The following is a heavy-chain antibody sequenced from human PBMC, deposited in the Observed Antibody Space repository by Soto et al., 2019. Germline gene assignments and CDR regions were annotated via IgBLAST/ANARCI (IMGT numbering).Heavy chain of an antibody. D-gene: IGHD2-15*01. J-gene: IGHJ4*02. CDR3: ARSGYCSGDSCHRIFDY. Sequence: QVQLQESGPGLVKPSDTLSLTCTVSGASISRYYWNWIRQPPGKGLEWIGYIDYSGSTSYNPSLKSRITISVDTSKNQFSLKLSSVTAADTAMFYCARSGYCSGDSCHRIFDYWGRGTLVTVSS. CDR2: IDYSGST. CDR1: GASISRYY. V-gene: IGHV4-59*07.